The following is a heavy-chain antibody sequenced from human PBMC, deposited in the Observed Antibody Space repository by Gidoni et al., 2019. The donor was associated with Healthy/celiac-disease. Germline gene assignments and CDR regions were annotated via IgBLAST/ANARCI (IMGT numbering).Heavy chain of an antibody. CDR3: TTLYCGGDCPIFY. V-gene: IGHV3-15*01. D-gene: IGHD2-21*02. CDR2: IKSKTDGGTT. J-gene: IGHJ4*02. CDR1: GFTFSNAW. Sequence: EVQLVESGGGLVKPGGSLRLSCAASGFTFSNAWMSWVRQAPGKGLEWVGSIKSKTDGGTTDYAAPVKGRFTISRDDSKNTLYLQMNSLKTEDTAVYYCTTLYCGGDCPIFYWGQGTLVTVSS.